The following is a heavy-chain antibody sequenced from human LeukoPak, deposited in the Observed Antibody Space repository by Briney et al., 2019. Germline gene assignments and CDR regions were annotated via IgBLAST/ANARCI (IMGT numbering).Heavy chain of an antibody. CDR3: ARTLYGIDAFVI. V-gene: IGHV4-31*03. J-gene: IGHJ3*02. Sequence: PSETLSLTCTVSGGSISSGGYYWSWIRQHPGKGLEWIGYIYYSGSTYYNPSLKSRVTISVDTSKNQFSLKLSSVTAADTAVYYCARTLYGIDAFVIWGQGTMVTVSS. CDR2: IYYSGST. D-gene: IGHD3-10*01. CDR1: GGSISSGGYY.